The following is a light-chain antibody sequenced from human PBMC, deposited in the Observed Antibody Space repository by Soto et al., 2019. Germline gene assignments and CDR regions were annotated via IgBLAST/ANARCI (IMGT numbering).Light chain of an antibody. J-gene: IGKJ5*01. Sequence: DIQMTQSPSTLSASVGDRVTIMCRASQSISNWLAWHQQKPGKAPNLLIYAASSLQSGVPSRFSGSGSGTDFTLTISSLQPEDFATYYCQQSYSTPITFGQGTRLEIK. V-gene: IGKV1-39*01. CDR1: QSISNW. CDR3: QQSYSTPIT. CDR2: AAS.